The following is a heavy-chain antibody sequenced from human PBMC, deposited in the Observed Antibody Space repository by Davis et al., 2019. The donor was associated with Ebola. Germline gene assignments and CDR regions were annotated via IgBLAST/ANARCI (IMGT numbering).Heavy chain of an antibody. D-gene: IGHD3-10*01. CDR1: GDSISSSSYY. CDR2: IYYTGII. Sequence: SETLSLTCSVSGDSISSSSYYWGWIRQPPGKGLEWIGDIYYTGIIYYSPSLKSRVTMSADTSKNQVSLKLSSVTAADTAVYYCVRSVTMIRGVIPWFDPWGQGTLVAVSS. CDR3: VRSVTMIRGVIPWFDP. V-gene: IGHV4-39*07. J-gene: IGHJ5*01.